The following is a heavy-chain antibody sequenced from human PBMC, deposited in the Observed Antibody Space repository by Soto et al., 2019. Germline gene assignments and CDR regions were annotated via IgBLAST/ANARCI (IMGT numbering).Heavy chain of an antibody. CDR3: ARYTWDSGSYLTPPTPYYFDY. Sequence: SVKVSCKASGFTFTSSAVQWVRQARGQRLEWIGWIVVGSGNTNYAQKLQGRVTMTTDTSTSTAYMELRSLRSDDTAVYYCARYTWDSGSYLTPPTPYYFDYWGQGTLVTVSS. D-gene: IGHD1-26*01. J-gene: IGHJ4*02. V-gene: IGHV1-58*01. CDR2: IVVGSGNT. CDR1: GFTFTSSA.